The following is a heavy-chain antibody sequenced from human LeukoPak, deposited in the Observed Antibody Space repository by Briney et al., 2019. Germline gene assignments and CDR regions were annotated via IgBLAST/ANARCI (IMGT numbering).Heavy chain of an antibody. J-gene: IGHJ4*02. CDR3: ARDPYGSIDY. Sequence: PSGTLSLTCTVSGGSISSGGYYWSWNRQDPGQGVVGIGHIYYSGITYYIPSLKSRVTISVDTSKSQFSLKLSSVTAADTAVYYCARDPYGSIDYWGQGTLVTVSS. CDR1: GGSISSGGYY. CDR2: IYYSGIT. D-gene: IGHD3-10*01. V-gene: IGHV4-31*03.